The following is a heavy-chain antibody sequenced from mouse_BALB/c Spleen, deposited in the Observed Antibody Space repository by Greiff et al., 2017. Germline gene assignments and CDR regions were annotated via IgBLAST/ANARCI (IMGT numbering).Heavy chain of an antibody. CDR1: GYAFSSSW. Sequence: VQLQQSGPELVKPGASVKISCKASGYAFSSSWMNWVKQRPGQGLEWIGRIYPGDGDTNYNGKFKGKATLTADKSSSTAYMQLSSLTSVDSAVYFCARSDGNYGAMDYWGQGTSVTVSS. J-gene: IGHJ4*01. V-gene: IGHV1-82*01. CDR3: ARSDGNYGAMDY. CDR2: IYPGDGDT. D-gene: IGHD2-1*01.